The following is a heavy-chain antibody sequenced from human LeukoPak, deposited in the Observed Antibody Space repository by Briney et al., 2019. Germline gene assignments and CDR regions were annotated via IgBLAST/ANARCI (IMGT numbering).Heavy chain of an antibody. J-gene: IGHJ4*02. CDR1: GYTFTTHW. CDR3: ARQGLGSVVVPAVDY. CDR2: IYPGDSDT. D-gene: IGHD2-2*01. Sequence: GEPLKISCKASGYTFTTHWIGWVRQMPGKGLEWMGIIYPGDSDTRYSPSFQGQVTISADKSITTAYLQWSSLKASDTAMYYCARQGLGSVVVPAVDYWGQGTLVTVSS. V-gene: IGHV5-51*01.